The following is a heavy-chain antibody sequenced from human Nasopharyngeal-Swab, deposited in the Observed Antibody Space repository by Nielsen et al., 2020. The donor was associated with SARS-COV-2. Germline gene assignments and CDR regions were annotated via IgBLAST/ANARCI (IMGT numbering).Heavy chain of an antibody. Sequence: GGSLRLSCAASGFTFSSYAMSWVRQAPGKGLEWVSIISGSGDTTYYADSVKDRFTISRDNSKNTLYLQTNSLRVEDTAVYYCAKAPCLRGLDVWGQGTTVTVSS. D-gene: IGHD3-10*02. V-gene: IGHV3-23*01. CDR2: ISGSGDTT. J-gene: IGHJ6*02. CDR3: AKAPCLRGLDV. CDR1: GFTFSSYA.